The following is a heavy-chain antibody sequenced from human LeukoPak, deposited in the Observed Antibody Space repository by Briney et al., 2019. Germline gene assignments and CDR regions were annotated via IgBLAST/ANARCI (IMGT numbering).Heavy chain of an antibody. CDR1: GHTFTGYY. J-gene: IGHJ4*02. D-gene: IGHD6-13*01. CDR3: ARDSIAAAGIVW. Sequence: ASVKVSCKASGHTFTGYYMHWVRQAPGQGLEWMGWINPNSGGTNYAQKFQGRVTMTRDTSISTAYMELSRLRSDDTAVYYCARDSIAAAGIVWWGQGTLVTVSS. CDR2: INPNSGGT. V-gene: IGHV1-2*02.